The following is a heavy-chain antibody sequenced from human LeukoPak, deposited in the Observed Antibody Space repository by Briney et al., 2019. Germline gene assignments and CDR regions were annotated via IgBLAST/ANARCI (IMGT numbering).Heavy chain of an antibody. CDR3: ARGASDFYFDY. V-gene: IGHV1-46*01. J-gene: IGHJ4*02. CDR1: GYTFTSYD. Sequence: ASVKVSCKASGYTFTSYDIRWVRQAPGQELEWMGIISPSDGSTTYAQKFQARVTMTRDTSTSTVYMELSSLRSEDTAVYFCARGASDFYFDYWGQGTLVTVSS. CDR2: ISPSDGST. D-gene: IGHD2-21*02.